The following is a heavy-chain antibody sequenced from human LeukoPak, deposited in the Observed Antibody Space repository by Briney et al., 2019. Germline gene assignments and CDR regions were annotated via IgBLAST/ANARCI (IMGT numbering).Heavy chain of an antibody. CDR1: GFSLATSD. Sequence: GGSLRLSCAASGFSLATSDMSWVRQAPGKGLEWVGRIKSNSDGGTAEYGAPVKGRFTISRDDSKNTLYLQMNSLKTEDTAVYHCTTLPALLLWGLDVWGQGTTVTVSS. CDR3: TTLPALLLWGLDV. CDR2: IKSNSDGGTA. J-gene: IGHJ6*02. D-gene: IGHD2-15*01. V-gene: IGHV3-15*01.